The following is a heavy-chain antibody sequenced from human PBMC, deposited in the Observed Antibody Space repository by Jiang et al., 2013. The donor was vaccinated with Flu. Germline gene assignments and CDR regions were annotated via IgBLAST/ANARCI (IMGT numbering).Heavy chain of an antibody. CDR1: TFIDHY. J-gene: IGHJ4*02. CDR3: ARIGYSSGDFDY. Sequence: TFIDHYMDWVRQAPGKGLEWVARIAIKAESYTTQYAASVKGRFTISRDDSKSSLFLQMNSLKTEDTAVYYCARIGYSSGDFDYWGQGTLVTVSS. D-gene: IGHD6-19*01. V-gene: IGHV3-72*01. CDR2: IAIKAESYTT.